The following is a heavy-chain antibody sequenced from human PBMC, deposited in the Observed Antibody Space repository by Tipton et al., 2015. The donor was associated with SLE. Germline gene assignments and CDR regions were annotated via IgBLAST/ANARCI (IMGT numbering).Heavy chain of an antibody. D-gene: IGHD3-3*01. CDR2: IYYSGYA. V-gene: IGHV4-59*11. CDR1: GGSIGSHY. Sequence: TLSLTCSISGGSIGSHYWSWIRQPPGKGLEWIGYIYYSGYANYKPSLKGRVTMSVDTSKNQFSLKVASVTAADTAIYYCARANRLEWITLAFFDYWGQGILVTVSS. CDR3: ARANRLEWITLAFFDY. J-gene: IGHJ4*02.